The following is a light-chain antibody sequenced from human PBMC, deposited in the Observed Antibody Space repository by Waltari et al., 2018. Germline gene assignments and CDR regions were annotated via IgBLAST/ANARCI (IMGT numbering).Light chain of an antibody. J-gene: IGKJ1*01. Sequence: PARRASQTVSTYLAWFQQKPGQAPRLLIYDASNRAPGIPARFSGSGSGTDFSLTISSLEPEDFAVYYCLQRSLWPWTFGQGTKVAVK. CDR2: DAS. V-gene: IGKV3-11*01. CDR1: QTVSTY. CDR3: LQRSLWPWT.